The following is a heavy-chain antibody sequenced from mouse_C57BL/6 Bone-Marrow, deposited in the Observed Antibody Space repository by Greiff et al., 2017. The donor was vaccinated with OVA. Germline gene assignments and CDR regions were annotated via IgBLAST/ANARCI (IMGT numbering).Heavy chain of an antibody. CDR3: TTEGTTVVAEGFDY. Sequence: EVQRVESGAELVRPGASVKLSCTASGFNIKDDYMHWVKQRPEQGLEWIGWIDPENGDTEYASKFQGKATITADTSSNTAYLQLSSLTSEDTAVYYCTTEGTTVVAEGFDYWGQGTTLTVSS. CDR1: GFNIKDDY. V-gene: IGHV14-4*01. J-gene: IGHJ2*01. CDR2: IDPENGDT. D-gene: IGHD1-1*01.